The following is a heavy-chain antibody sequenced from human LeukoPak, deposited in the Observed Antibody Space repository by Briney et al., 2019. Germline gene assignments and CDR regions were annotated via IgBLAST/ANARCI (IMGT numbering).Heavy chain of an antibody. Sequence: ASVKVSCKASGGTFSSYAISWVRQAPGQGLEWMGGIIPIFGTANYAQKFQGRVTITTDESTSTAYMELSSLRSEDTAVYYCARIEYDSSGYFANWFDPWGQGTLVTVSS. CDR1: GGTFSSYA. V-gene: IGHV1-69*05. J-gene: IGHJ5*02. CDR3: ARIEYDSSGYFANWFDP. D-gene: IGHD3-22*01. CDR2: IIPIFGTA.